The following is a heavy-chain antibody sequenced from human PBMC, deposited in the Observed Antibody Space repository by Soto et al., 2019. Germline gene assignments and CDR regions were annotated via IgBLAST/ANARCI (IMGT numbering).Heavy chain of an antibody. J-gene: IGHJ6*03. D-gene: IGHD2-15*01. CDR1: GFTFSSYA. CDR2: ISGSGGST. V-gene: IGHV3-23*01. CDR3: AKSGHDIVVVVAATVLGSYYMDV. Sequence: GGSLRLSCAASGFTFSSYAMSWVRQAPGKGLEWVSAISGSGGSTYYADSVKGRFTISRDNSKNTLYLQMNSLRAEDTAVYYCAKSGHDIVVVVAATVLGSYYMDVWGKGTTVTVSS.